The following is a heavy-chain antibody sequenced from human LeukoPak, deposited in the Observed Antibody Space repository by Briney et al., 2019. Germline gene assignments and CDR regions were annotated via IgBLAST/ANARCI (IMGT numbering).Heavy chain of an antibody. J-gene: IGHJ5*02. D-gene: IGHD3-10*01. V-gene: IGHV3-48*01. Sequence: GGSLRLSCAASGFTFSSYSMNWVRQAPGKGLEWVSYISSSSSTIYYADSVKGRFTISRDNAKNSLYLQMNSLRAEDTAVYYCAKFLWFGELWSSWGQGTLVTVSS. CDR3: AKFLWFGELWSS. CDR2: ISSSSSTI. CDR1: GFTFSSYS.